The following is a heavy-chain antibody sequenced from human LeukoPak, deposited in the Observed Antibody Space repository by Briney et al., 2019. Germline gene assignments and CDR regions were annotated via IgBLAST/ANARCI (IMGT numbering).Heavy chain of an antibody. V-gene: IGHV3-30*04. Sequence: PGRSLRLSCAASGFTFSRYGMHWVRQAPGKGLEWVTAISYDGSNKYYADSVKGRFTISRDNSKNTLYVQMNSLRAEDTAVYYCARDLSGVTGYTYGRGIDYWGQGTLVTVSS. D-gene: IGHD5-18*01. J-gene: IGHJ4*02. CDR2: ISYDGSNK. CDR1: GFTFSRYG. CDR3: ARDLSGVTGYTYGRGIDY.